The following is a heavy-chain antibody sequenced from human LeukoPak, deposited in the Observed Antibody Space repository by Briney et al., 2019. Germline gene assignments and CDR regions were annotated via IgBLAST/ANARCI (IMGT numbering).Heavy chain of an antibody. CDR1: GFTFSSYA. Sequence: GGSLRLSCAASGFTFSSYAMSWVRQAPGKGLEWVSTISGSGGSTYYADSVKGRFTISRDNSKNTLYLQMNSLRAEDTAVYYCARIYSRTGFDPWGQGTLVTASS. CDR3: ARIYSRTGFDP. J-gene: IGHJ5*02. D-gene: IGHD1-26*01. CDR2: ISGSGGST. V-gene: IGHV3-23*01.